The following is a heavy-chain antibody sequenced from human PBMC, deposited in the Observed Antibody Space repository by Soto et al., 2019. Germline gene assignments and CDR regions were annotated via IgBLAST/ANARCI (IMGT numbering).Heavy chain of an antibody. CDR3: AKDRRAGGNYGFYSDF. J-gene: IGHJ4*02. D-gene: IGHD1-7*01. Sequence: EVQLLESGGGLVQPGGSLRLSCAASGFTFRSYGMTWVRQAPGKGLEWVSFSSATGSGTYYADSVKGRFTISRDNSKNTLYLQMTSLRADDTAVYYCAKDRRAGGNYGFYSDFWGQGDLVIVSS. CDR1: GFTFRSYG. CDR2: SSATGSGT. V-gene: IGHV3-23*01.